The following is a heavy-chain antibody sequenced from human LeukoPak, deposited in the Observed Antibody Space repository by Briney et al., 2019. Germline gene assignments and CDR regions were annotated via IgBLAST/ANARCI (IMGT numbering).Heavy chain of an antibody. CDR2: ISGSGGNT. J-gene: IGHJ4*02. CDR3: AREVYYGSGGPRLDY. CDR1: GFTFSNYA. Sequence: GGSLRLSCAASGFTFSNYAMSWVRQAPGKGLEWVSAISGSGGNTYYPDSVKGRFTISRDNAKNSLSLQMSSLSAEDTAVYYCAREVYYGSGGPRLDYWGQGTLVTVSS. V-gene: IGHV3-23*01. D-gene: IGHD3-10*01.